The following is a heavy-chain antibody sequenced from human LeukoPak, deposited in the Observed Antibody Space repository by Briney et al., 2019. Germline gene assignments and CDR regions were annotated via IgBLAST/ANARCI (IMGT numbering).Heavy chain of an antibody. CDR3: ARDQGGGYSYGWQSFDY. D-gene: IGHD5-18*01. J-gene: IGHJ4*02. V-gene: IGHV3-48*04. CDR2: ISSSSSTI. CDR1: GFTFSSYS. Sequence: GGSLRLSCAASGFTFSSYSMNWVRQAPGKGLEWVSYISSSSSTIYYADSVKGRFTISRDNAKNSLYLQMNSLRAEDSAVYYCARDQGGGYSYGWQSFDYWGQGTLVTVSS.